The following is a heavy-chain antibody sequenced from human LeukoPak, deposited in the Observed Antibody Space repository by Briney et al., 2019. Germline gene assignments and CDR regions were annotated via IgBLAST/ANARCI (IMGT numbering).Heavy chain of an antibody. CDR2: IYYSGST. V-gene: IGHV4-59*01. Sequence: SETLSLTCTVSGGSISSYYWSWIRQPPGKGLEWIGYIYYSGSTNYNPSLKSRVTISVDTSKNQFSLKLSSVTAADTAVYYCARAYSSGWYYFDYWGQGTLVTVSS. CDR1: GGSISSYY. CDR3: ARAYSSGWYYFDY. D-gene: IGHD6-19*01. J-gene: IGHJ4*02.